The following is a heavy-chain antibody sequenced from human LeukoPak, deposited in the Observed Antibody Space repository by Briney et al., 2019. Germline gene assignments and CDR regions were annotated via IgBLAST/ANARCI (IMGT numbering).Heavy chain of an antibody. CDR3: AKIPGDGYNSGFDY. V-gene: IGHV3-9*01. Sequence: GGSLRLSCAASGFTFDDYVMHWVRQAPGKGLEWVSGISWNSGSIGYADSVKGRFTISRDNAKNSLYLQMNSLRAEDTALYYCAKIPGDGYNSGFDYWGQGTLVTVSS. CDR2: ISWNSGSI. J-gene: IGHJ4*02. CDR1: GFTFDDYV. D-gene: IGHD5-24*01.